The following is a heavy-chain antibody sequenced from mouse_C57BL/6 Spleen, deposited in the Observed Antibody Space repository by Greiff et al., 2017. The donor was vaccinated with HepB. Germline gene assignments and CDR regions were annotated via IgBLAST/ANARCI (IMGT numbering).Heavy chain of an antibody. D-gene: IGHD2-4*01. CDR2: ISNGGGST. V-gene: IGHV5-12*01. CDR3: ARLSGYDYDGYYFDY. J-gene: IGHJ2*01. Sequence: EVKLVESGGGLVQPGGSLKLSCAASGFTFSDYYMYWVRQTPEKRLEWVAYISNGGGSTYYPDTVKGRFTISRDNAKNTLYLQMSRLKSEDTAMYYCARLSGYDYDGYYFDYWGQGTTLTVSS. CDR1: GFTFSDYY.